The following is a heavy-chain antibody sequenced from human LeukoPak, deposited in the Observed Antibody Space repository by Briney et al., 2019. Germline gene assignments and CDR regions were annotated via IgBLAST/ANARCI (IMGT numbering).Heavy chain of an antibody. Sequence: QSGGSLRLSCAASGFTFSSYAMSWVRQAPGKGLEWVSAISGSGGSTYYADSVKGRFTISRDNSKNTLYLQMNSLRAEDTAVYYCAKEGRCSSTSCYRSLIKGWFDPWGQGTLVTVSS. CDR3: AKEGRCSSTSCYRSLIKGWFDP. CDR1: GFTFSSYA. CDR2: ISGSGGST. V-gene: IGHV3-23*01. D-gene: IGHD2-2*02. J-gene: IGHJ5*02.